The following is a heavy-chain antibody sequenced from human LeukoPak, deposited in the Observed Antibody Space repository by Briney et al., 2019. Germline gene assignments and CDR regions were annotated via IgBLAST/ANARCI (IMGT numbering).Heavy chain of an antibody. Sequence: GRSLRLSCAASGFTFSAYSLHWPRQAPGEGLEWVADLSYDGSNQYYADSVKGRFTISRDTSKNVLYLQMNSLGAEDTAVYYCAREYGIAAVGGLDVWGKGITVTVSS. V-gene: IGHV3-30*04. CDR1: GFTFSAYS. CDR3: AREYGIAAVGGLDV. D-gene: IGHD6-25*01. J-gene: IGHJ6*04. CDR2: LSYDGSNQ.